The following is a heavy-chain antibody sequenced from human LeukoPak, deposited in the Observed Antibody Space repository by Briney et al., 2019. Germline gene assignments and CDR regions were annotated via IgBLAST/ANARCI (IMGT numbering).Heavy chain of an antibody. D-gene: IGHD3-10*01. CDR1: GGSFSGYY. CDR3: ARGGIGVRNYGMDV. Sequence: SETLSLTCAVYGGSFSGYYWSWIRKPPGKALEWIREINHSGSTNYNPSLKSRVTISVGTSKNQFSLKLSSVPAADTAVYYCARGGIGVRNYGMDVWGQGTTVTVSS. CDR2: INHSGST. J-gene: IGHJ6*02. V-gene: IGHV4-34*01.